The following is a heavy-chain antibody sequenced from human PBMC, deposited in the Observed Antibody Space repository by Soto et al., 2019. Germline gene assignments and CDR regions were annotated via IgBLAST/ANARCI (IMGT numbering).Heavy chain of an antibody. V-gene: IGHV4-30-4*01. Sequence: SETLSLTCTVSGGSISSGDYYWSWIRQPPGKGLEWIGYIYYSGSTYYNPSLKSRVTISVDTSKNQFSLKLSSVTAADTAVYYCAREGSSGYYYASNYFDYWGQGPLVTVSS. D-gene: IGHD3-22*01. CDR3: AREGSSGYYYASNYFDY. CDR1: GGSISSGDYY. CDR2: IYYSGST. J-gene: IGHJ4*02.